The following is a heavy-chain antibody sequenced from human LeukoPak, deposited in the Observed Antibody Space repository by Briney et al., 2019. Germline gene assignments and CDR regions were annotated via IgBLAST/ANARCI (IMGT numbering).Heavy chain of an antibody. CDR2: IKQDGSEK. V-gene: IGHV3-7*03. CDR1: GFTFSSYW. J-gene: IGHJ4*02. Sequence: GGSLRLSCAASGFTFSSYWMTWVRQAPGKGLGWVANIKQDGSEKYYVDSVKGRFTISRDNAKNSLYLQMNSLRAEDTAVYYCASEPTFYSGYVPHYFDYWGQGTLVTVSS. CDR3: ASEPTFYSGYVPHYFDY. D-gene: IGHD5-12*01.